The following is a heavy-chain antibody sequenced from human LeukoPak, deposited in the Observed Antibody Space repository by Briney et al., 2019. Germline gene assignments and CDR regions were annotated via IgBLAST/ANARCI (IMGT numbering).Heavy chain of an antibody. D-gene: IGHD1-26*01. J-gene: IGHJ4*02. Sequence: GGSLRLSCAASGFTFSHFWMSWVRQAPGKGPEYVSTISGSGNGFSIYYADSVKGRFTISRDDSKSILYLQMNGLRSEDTAVYYCVKDFGRIRGTPDSWGQGTLVTVSS. CDR3: VKDFGRIRGTPDS. V-gene: IGHV3-64D*06. CDR2: ISGSGNGFSI. CDR1: GFTFSHFW.